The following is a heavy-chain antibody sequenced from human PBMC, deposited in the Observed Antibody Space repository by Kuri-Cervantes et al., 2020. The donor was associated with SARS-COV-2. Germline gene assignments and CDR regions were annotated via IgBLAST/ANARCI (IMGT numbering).Heavy chain of an antibody. J-gene: IGHJ4*02. CDR3: AGLYSSSWSYDY. CDR2: IRYDGSNK. V-gene: IGHV3-30*02. Sequence: GESLKISCAASGFTFSSYGVHWVRQAPGKGLEWVAFIRYDGSNKYYADSVKGRFTISRDNSKNTLYLQMNSLRAEDTAVYYCAGLYSSSWSYDYWGQGTLVTVSS. CDR1: GFTFSSYG. D-gene: IGHD6-13*01.